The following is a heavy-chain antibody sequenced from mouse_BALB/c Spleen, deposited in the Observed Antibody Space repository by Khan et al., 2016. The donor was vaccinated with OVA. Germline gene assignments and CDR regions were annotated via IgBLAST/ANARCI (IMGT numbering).Heavy chain of an antibody. J-gene: IGHJ4*01. CDR2: ITNSGST. CDR3: SRISRTREKSKNHFVRQLISGNTEDTATYDRASEQGRYYAMDD. V-gene: IGHV3-2*02. D-gene: IGHD4-1*01. CDR1: GYSITRDYA. Sequence: EVQLQESGPGLVKPSQSLSLTCTVTGYSITRDYAWNWFRQFPGNKLEWLGYITNSGSTNSNPSLNTRLSTTRDTSTNQFFLQLNSFITEDSTPTIKSRISRTREKSKNHFVRQLISGNTEDTATYDRASEQGRYYAMDDWGQGTSVTVSS.